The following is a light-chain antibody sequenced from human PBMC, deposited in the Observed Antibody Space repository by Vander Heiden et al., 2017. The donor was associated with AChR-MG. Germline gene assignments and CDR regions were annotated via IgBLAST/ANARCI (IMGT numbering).Light chain of an antibody. CDR2: TAS. J-gene: IGKJ1*01. CDR1: QSVDNN. Sequence: EIVMTQSPDTLSLSPGERATLSCRASQSVDNNLAWYQQKPGQAPRLLMYTASTRATGSPARFRGSGSGTEFTLTISSLQSEDFAVYYCQQYSTWQTFGQGTKVEVK. CDR3: QQYSTWQT. V-gene: IGKV3-15*01.